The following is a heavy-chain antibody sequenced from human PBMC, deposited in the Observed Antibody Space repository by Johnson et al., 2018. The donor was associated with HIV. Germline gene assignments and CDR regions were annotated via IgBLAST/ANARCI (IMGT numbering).Heavy chain of an antibody. J-gene: IGHJ3*02. CDR1: GFSFSDYY. CDR3: ARPYILLQLVSAFDI. V-gene: IGHV3-11*04. CDR2: ISSSGSTI. Sequence: QVQLVESGGGLVKPGGSLRLSCAASGFSFSDYYMSWIRQAPGKGLEWVSYISSSGSTIYYADSVKGRFTISRDNAKNSLYLQMNSLRDEDTAVYCCARPYILLQLVSAFDIWGQGTMVTVSS. D-gene: IGHD6-6*01.